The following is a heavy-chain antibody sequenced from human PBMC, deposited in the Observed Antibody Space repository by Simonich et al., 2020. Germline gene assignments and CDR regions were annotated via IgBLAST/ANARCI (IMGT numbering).Heavy chain of an antibody. CDR2: TYPGDCDT. CDR3: VRPDSGYDYFDY. J-gene: IGHJ4*02. V-gene: IGHV5-51*03. CDR1: GYSFTSYW. D-gene: IGHD5-12*01. Sequence: EVQLVQSGAEVKKPGESLKISCKGSGYSFTSYWIGWVRQMPGKGLEWRGSTYPGDCDTRYSPSFQGQGTSSADKSISTAYLQWSSLKASDTAMYYCVRPDSGYDYFDYWGQGTLVTVSS.